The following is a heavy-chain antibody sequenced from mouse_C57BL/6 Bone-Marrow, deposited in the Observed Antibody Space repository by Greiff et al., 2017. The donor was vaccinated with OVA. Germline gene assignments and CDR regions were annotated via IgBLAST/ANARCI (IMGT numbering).Heavy chain of an antibody. CDR3: ARGDYGNPYYFGY. CDR1: GYTFTDYN. J-gene: IGHJ2*01. Sequence: EVQLQQSGPELVKPGASVKIPCKASGYTFTDYNMDWVKQSHGKSLEWIGDINPNNGGTIYNQKFKGKATLTVDKSSSTAYMELRSLTSEDTAVYYCARGDYGNPYYFGYWGQGTTLTVSS. CDR2: INPNNGGT. D-gene: IGHD2-1*01. V-gene: IGHV1-18*01.